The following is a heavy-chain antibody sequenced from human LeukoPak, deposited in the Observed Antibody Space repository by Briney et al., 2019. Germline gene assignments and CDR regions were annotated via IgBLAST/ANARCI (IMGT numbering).Heavy chain of an antibody. CDR1: GFTFSSYA. J-gene: IGHJ4*02. Sequence: GGSLRLSCAASGFTFSSYAMHWVRQAPGKGLEWVAVISYDGSNKYYADSVKGRFTISRDNSKSTLYLQMNSLRAEDTAVYYCARDPRFLEWLGYFDYWGQGTLVTVSS. V-gene: IGHV3-30-3*01. D-gene: IGHD3-3*01. CDR2: ISYDGSNK. CDR3: ARDPRFLEWLGYFDY.